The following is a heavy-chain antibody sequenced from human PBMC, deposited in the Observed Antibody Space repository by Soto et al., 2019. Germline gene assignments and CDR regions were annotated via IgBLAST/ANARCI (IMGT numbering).Heavy chain of an antibody. CDR1: GDSINNSHW. Sequence: QVQLQESGPGLVQPSGTLSLTCAVSGDSINNSHWWSWVRQTPGKGLEWIGETYHSGTTNYNPSLKTRVTISIDKSKNQVTLKRNSVTAADTAVYYCAREVNSSPARGPNWFDPWGQGTLVTVSS. J-gene: IGHJ5*02. CDR3: AREVNSSPARGPNWFDP. D-gene: IGHD6-13*01. CDR2: TYHSGTT. V-gene: IGHV4-4*02.